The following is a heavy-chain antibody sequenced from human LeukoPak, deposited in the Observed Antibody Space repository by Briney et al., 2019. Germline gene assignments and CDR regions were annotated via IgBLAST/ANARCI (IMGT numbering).Heavy chain of an antibody. J-gene: IGHJ4*02. CDR3: ARGSRAVAGHAVDY. D-gene: IGHD6-19*01. V-gene: IGHV3-30-3*01. CDR2: ISYDGSNK. Sequence: GGSLRLSCAASGFTFSSYAMHWVRQAPGKGLEWVAVISYDGSNKYYADSVKGRFTISRDNSKNTLYLQMNSLRSEDTAVYYCARGSRAVAGHAVDYWGQGTLVTVSS. CDR1: GFTFSSYA.